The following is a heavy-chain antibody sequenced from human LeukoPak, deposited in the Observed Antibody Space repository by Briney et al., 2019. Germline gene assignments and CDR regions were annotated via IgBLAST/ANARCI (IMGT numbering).Heavy chain of an antibody. V-gene: IGHV3-7*01. D-gene: IGHD2-2*02. CDR3: ARAGGYCSSTSCYMAYFQH. J-gene: IGHJ1*01. CDR1: GFTFSSYW. Sequence: GGSLRLSCAASGFTFSSYWMSWVRQAPGKGLEWVANIKQDGSEKYYVDSVKGRFTIPRDNAKNSLYLQMNSLRAEDTAVYYCARAGGYCSSTSCYMAYFQHWGQGTLVTVSS. CDR2: IKQDGSEK.